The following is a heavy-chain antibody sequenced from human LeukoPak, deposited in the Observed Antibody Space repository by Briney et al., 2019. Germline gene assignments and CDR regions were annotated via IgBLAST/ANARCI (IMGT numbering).Heavy chain of an antibody. CDR1: GFKFDDYG. Sequence: GGSLRLSCAASGFKFDDYGMSWVRQAPGKGLEWVSGISWNGGNTGYADSVKGRFTISRDNAKNSLFLQVNSLRADDTAFYYCAREGIYCVNGVCYLDYWGQGTLVTVSS. V-gene: IGHV3-20*04. CDR2: ISWNGGNT. J-gene: IGHJ4*02. CDR3: AREGIYCVNGVCYLDY. D-gene: IGHD2-8*01.